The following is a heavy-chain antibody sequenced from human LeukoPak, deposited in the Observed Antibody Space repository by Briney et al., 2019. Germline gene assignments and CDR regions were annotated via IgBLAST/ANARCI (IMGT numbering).Heavy chain of an antibody. CDR3: ARVEMATITDY. Sequence: PGGSLRLSCAAPGFTLSSYSMNWVRPAPGEGLGWVSSISSSSSYIYYADSVKGRFTISRDNAKNSLYLQMNSLRAEDTAVYYCARVEMATITDYWGQGTLVTVSS. J-gene: IGHJ4*02. CDR2: ISSSSSYI. D-gene: IGHD5-24*01. V-gene: IGHV3-21*01. CDR1: GFTLSSYS.